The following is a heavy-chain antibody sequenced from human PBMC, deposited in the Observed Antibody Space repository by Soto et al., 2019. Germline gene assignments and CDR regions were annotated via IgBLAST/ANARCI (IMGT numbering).Heavy chain of an antibody. CDR3: ARNLMVLRYFDWLLSDAFDI. CDR1: GYTFTSYD. V-gene: IGHV1-8*01. Sequence: QVQLVQSGAEVKKPGASVKVSCKASGYTFTSYDINWVRQATGQGLEWMGWMNPNSGNTGYAQKFQGRVSMTRNTSRSTAYMELSSLRSEDTAVYYCARNLMVLRYFDWLLSDAFDIWGQGTMVTVSS. D-gene: IGHD3-9*01. CDR2: MNPNSGNT. J-gene: IGHJ3*02.